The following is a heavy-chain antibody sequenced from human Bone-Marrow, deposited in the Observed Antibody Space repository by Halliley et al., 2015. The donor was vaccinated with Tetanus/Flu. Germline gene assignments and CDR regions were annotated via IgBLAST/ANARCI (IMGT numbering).Heavy chain of an antibody. V-gene: IGHV4-30-4*01. CDR1: GGSITRGGFY. Sequence: TLSLTCAVSGGSITRGGFYWSWIRQPPGKGLEYVGYISNSGSTYYKPSLKSRLTISVDTSVNQVSLKLNSVTAADTAVYYCARVAGGYGDIYFQHWGQGTLVTVSS. CDR2: ISNSGST. D-gene: IGHD5-12*01. CDR3: ARVAGGYGDIYFQH. J-gene: IGHJ1*01.